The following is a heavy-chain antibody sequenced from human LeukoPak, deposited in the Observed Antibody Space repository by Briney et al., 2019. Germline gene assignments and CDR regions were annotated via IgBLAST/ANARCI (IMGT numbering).Heavy chain of an antibody. Sequence: GASVKVSGNASGYTFSGYYMHWVRQAPGQGLEWMGWINPNSGGTNYAQKFQGRVTMTRDTSISTAYMELSRLRSDDTAVYYCAAGPLYLSSFSRWGQGTLVTVSS. CDR2: INPNSGGT. V-gene: IGHV1-2*02. CDR1: GYTFSGYY. CDR3: AAGPLYLSSFSR. J-gene: IGHJ4*02. D-gene: IGHD6-13*01.